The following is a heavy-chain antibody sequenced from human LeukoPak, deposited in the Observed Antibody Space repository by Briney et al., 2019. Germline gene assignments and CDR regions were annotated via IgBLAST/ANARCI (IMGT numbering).Heavy chain of an antibody. D-gene: IGHD1-26*01. CDR3: ARVGVGARFDY. V-gene: IGHV3-7*01. CDR2: IKQDGSEK. J-gene: IGHJ4*02. CDR1: GFTFGSYW. Sequence: GGSLRLSCAASGFTFGSYWMSWVRQAPGKGLEWVANIKQDGSEKYYVDSVKGRFTISRDNAKNSLYLQMNSLRAEDTAVYYCARVGVGARFDYWGQGTLVTVSS.